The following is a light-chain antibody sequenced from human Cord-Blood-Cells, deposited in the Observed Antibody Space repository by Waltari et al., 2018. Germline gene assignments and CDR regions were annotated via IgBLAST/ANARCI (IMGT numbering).Light chain of an antibody. J-gene: IGLJ3*02. V-gene: IGLV2-23*01. Sequence: QSALTQPASVSGSPGQSITISCTGTSSDVGSYNLVSWYQQHPGKAPKLMIYEGSKRPSGVSNRFSGSKSGNTASLTISGLQVEDEADYYCCSYAGSSTPWVFGGGTQLTVL. CDR3: CSYAGSSTPWV. CDR1: SSDVGSYNL. CDR2: EGS.